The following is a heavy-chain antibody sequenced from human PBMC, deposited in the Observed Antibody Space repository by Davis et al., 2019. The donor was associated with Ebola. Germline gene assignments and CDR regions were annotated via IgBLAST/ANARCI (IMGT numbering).Heavy chain of an antibody. D-gene: IGHD3-10*01. V-gene: IGHV1-46*01. J-gene: IGHJ4*02. Sequence: ASVKVSCKASGYTFTSYYMHWVRQAPGQGLERMGIINPSGGSTSYAHKFQGRVTMTRDTSTSTVYMELSSLRSEDTAVYYCAGIYYYGHPFDYWGQGTLITVSS. CDR1: GYTFTSYY. CDR3: AGIYYYGHPFDY. CDR2: INPSGGST.